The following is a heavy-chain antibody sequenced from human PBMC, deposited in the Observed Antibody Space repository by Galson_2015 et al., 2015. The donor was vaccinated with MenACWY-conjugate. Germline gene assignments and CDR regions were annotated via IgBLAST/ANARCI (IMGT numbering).Heavy chain of an antibody. CDR2: FLPHYGTS. J-gene: IGHJ4*02. V-gene: IGHV1-69*13. CDR1: GGAFSKT. CDR3: AGYAMYNTVDLFDD. Sequence: SVKVSCKASGGAFSKTFNWVRQAPGQGLEWMGQFLPHYGTSKSARKFEGRVTISADESTSTAYMELSSLTSDDTAVYYCAGYAMYNTVDLFDDWGQGTLVTVSS. D-gene: IGHD1-1*01.